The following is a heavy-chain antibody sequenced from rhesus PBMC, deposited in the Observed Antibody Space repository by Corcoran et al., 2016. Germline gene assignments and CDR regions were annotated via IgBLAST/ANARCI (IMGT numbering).Heavy chain of an antibody. CDR3: ARDRPGLDS. CDR1: GGSISSGYYY. V-gene: IGHV4-122*02. J-gene: IGHJ6*01. CDR2: ITYSGSP. Sequence: QLQLQESGPGLVKPSETLSVTCAVSGGSISSGYYYWSWIRQPPGKGLEWIGYITYSGSPSYNPSLKSRVTISRDTSKNQFSLKLSSVTAADTAVYYCARDRPGLDSWGQGVVVTVSS.